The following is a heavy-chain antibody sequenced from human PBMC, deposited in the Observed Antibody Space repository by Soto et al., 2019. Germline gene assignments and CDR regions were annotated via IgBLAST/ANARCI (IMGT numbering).Heavy chain of an antibody. Sequence: ASVKVSCKASGYTFSNNDVSWVRQATGQGLEWMGWMNPGSGDTGYAQKFQGRVTMTRDISIATAYMELNSLTSEDTAIYYCARMESFGSLNWFDPWGQGTLVTVSS. CDR1: GYTFSNND. D-gene: IGHD5-18*01. CDR3: ARMESFGSLNWFDP. CDR2: MNPGSGDT. V-gene: IGHV1-8*02. J-gene: IGHJ5*02.